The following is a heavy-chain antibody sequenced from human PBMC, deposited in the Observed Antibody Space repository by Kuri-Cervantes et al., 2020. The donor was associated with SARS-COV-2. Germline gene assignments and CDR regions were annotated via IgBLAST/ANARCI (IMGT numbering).Heavy chain of an antibody. CDR2: IYYSGST. CDR3: ARVVTGAFDI. Sequence: SETLSLTCTVSGGSISSYYWSWIRQPPGKGLEWIGYIYYSGSTNYNPSLKSRVTISVDRSKNPFSLKLSSVTAADTAVYYCARVVTGAFDIWGQGTMVTVSS. D-gene: IGHD5-18*01. CDR1: GGSISSYY. J-gene: IGHJ3*02. V-gene: IGHV4-59*12.